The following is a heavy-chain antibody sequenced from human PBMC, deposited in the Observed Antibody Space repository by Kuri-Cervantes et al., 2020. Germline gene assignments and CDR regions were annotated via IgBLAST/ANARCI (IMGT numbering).Heavy chain of an antibody. Sequence: ASVKVSCKASGYTFTSYGISWARQAPGQGLEWMGWISAYNGNTNYAQKLQGRVTMTTDTSTSTAYMELRSLRSDDTAVYYCARVGVLLWFGELSLDIWGQGTMVTVSS. D-gene: IGHD3-10*01. CDR2: ISAYNGNT. J-gene: IGHJ3*02. V-gene: IGHV1-18*01. CDR1: GYTFTSYG. CDR3: ARVGVLLWFGELSLDI.